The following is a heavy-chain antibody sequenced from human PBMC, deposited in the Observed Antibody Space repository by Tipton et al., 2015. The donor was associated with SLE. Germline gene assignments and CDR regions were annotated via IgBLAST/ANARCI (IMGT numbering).Heavy chain of an antibody. CDR2: IYYSGST. D-gene: IGHD3-10*02. CDR1: GGSISSYY. J-gene: IGHJ4*02. V-gene: IGHV4-59*08. CDR3: ARRMVFGGDYFDY. Sequence: TLSLTCTVSGGSISSYYWSWIRQPPGKGLEWIGYIYYSGSTNYTPSLKSRVTISVDTSKNQFSLKLSSVTAADTAVYYCARRMVFGGDYFDYWGQGTLVTVSS.